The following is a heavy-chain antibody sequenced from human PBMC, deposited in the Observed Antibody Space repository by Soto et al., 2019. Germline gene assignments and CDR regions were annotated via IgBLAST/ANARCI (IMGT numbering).Heavy chain of an antibody. D-gene: IGHD4-4*01. Sequence: GGSLRLSCAASGFTFSGSAMHWVRQASGKGLEWVGRIRSKANSYATAYAASVKGRFTISIDDSKNTAYLQMNSLKTEDTAVYYCTRRSYSNYYYYGMDVWGQGTTVTVSS. CDR1: GFTFSGSA. CDR2: IRSKANSYAT. CDR3: TRRSYSNYYYYGMDV. J-gene: IGHJ6*02. V-gene: IGHV3-73*01.